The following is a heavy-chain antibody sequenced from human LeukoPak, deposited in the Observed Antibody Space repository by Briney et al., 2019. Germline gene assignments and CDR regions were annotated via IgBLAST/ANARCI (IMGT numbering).Heavy chain of an antibody. CDR1: GYSISNGYF. Sequence: SETLSLTCTLSGYSISNGYFWGCIRQPPGKGLEWIGNIYRTGTTFYNPSLQSRVSLSVDTSKNTFSLKLKSVTAADTAVYYCARAGYNLVVFDIWGQGTVVTVSS. V-gene: IGHV4-38-2*02. D-gene: IGHD5-24*01. J-gene: IGHJ3*02. CDR2: IYRTGTT. CDR3: ARAGYNLVVFDI.